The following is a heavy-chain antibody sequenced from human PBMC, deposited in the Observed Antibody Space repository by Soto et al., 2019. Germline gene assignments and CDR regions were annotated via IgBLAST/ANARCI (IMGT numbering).Heavy chain of an antibody. CDR2: ITPGDGNT. J-gene: IGHJ4*02. CDR1: GYTFTDYA. V-gene: IGHV1-3*01. D-gene: IGHD4-17*01. CDR3: ARGSYAGYFDY. Sequence: ASVKLSCKASGYTFTDYALHWVRQAPGQRLEWMGWITPGDGNTKYSQKFQGTVTITRDTSASTAYMELSSLTSEDTTVYYCARGSYAGYFDYWGQGSLVTVPS.